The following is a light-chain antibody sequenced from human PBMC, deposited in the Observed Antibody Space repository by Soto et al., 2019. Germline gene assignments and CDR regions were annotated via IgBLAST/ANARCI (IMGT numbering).Light chain of an antibody. CDR1: QDITNY. V-gene: IGKV1-33*01. CDR2: GAS. CDR3: QHYANLPYT. J-gene: IGKJ2*01. Sequence: DIQLTQSPSSLSASVGDRVTITCQPSQDITNYLNWYQQKPGKAPRLLIAGASKLETGVPSRFSGSRSGTDYTCTIGSLQPEDIATYYCQHYANLPYTFGQGTKLEIK.